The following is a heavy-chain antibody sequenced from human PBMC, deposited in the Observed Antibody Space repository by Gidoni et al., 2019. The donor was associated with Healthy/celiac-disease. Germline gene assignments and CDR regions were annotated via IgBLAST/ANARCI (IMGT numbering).Heavy chain of an antibody. CDR1: GFTFSSYA. V-gene: IGHV3-30*01. D-gene: IGHD6-13*01. Sequence: QVQLVESGGGVVQPGRSLRLSCAASGFTFSSYAMHWVRQAPGKGLEWVAVILYDGSNKYYADSVKGRFTISRDNSKNTLYLQMNSLRAEDTAVYYCARDLSGYSSTNQDYWGQGTLVTVSS. CDR2: ILYDGSNK. J-gene: IGHJ4*02. CDR3: ARDLSGYSSTNQDY.